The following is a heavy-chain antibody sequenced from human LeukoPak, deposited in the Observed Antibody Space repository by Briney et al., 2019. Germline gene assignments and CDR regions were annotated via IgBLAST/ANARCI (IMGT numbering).Heavy chain of an antibody. J-gene: IGHJ5*02. Sequence: PSETLSLTCAVYGGSFSGYYWSWIRQPPGKGLEWIGEINHSGSTNYNPSLKSRVTISVDTSKNQFSLKLSSVTAADTAVYYCARRFRGNGVYYYGSGSFQGSSDWFDPWGQGTLVTVSS. V-gene: IGHV4-34*01. CDR2: INHSGST. CDR3: ARRFRGNGVYYYGSGSFQGSSDWFDP. D-gene: IGHD3-10*01. CDR1: GGSFSGYY.